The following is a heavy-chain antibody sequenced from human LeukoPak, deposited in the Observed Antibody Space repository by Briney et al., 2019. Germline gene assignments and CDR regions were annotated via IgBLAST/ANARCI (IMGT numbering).Heavy chain of an antibody. V-gene: IGHV4-39*07. J-gene: IGHJ4*02. D-gene: IGHD2-8*01. CDR2: IYYTRST. CDR3: TAEKNGSPHY. Sequence: SETLSLTCTVSRGSVSSSTYYWSWVRQPPGKGLEWIAGIYYTRSTYYNPSLKSRVTISLDMSKNEFFLTMTSVTAADTAVYFCTAEKNGSPHYWGQGTQVAVSS. CDR1: RGSVSSSTYY.